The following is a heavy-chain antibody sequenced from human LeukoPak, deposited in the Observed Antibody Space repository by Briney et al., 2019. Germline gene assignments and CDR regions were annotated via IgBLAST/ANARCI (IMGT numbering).Heavy chain of an antibody. V-gene: IGHV4-34*01. D-gene: IGHD2-21*02. J-gene: IGHJ4*02. CDR3: ARSHIVVVTGDYFDY. CDR2: INHSGST. Sequence: SETLSLTCAVYGGSFSVYYWSWIRQPPGKGLEWIGEINHSGSTNYNPSLKSRVTISVDTSKNQFSPKLSSVTAADTAVYYCARSHIVVVTGDYFDYWGQGTLVTVSS. CDR1: GGSFSVYY.